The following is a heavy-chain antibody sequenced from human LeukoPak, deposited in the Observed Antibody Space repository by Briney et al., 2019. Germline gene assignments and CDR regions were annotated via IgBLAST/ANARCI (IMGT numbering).Heavy chain of an antibody. CDR3: AKDLTLDYYDSSGLLDY. V-gene: IGHV3-23*01. J-gene: IGHJ4*02. D-gene: IGHD3-22*01. CDR2: ISGSGGST. CDR1: GFTFGSYA. Sequence: GGSLRLSCAASGFTFGSYAMSWVRQAPGKGLEWVSAISGSGGSTYYADSVKGRFTISRDNSKNTLYLQMNSLRAEDTAVYYCAKDLTLDYYDSSGLLDYWGQGTLVTVSS.